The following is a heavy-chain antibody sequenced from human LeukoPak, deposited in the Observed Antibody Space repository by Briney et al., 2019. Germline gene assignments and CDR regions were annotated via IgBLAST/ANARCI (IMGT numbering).Heavy chain of an antibody. CDR1: GGSISSSSSY. J-gene: IGHJ4*02. D-gene: IGHD5-24*01. Sequence: SETLSLTCSVSGGSISSSSSYWGWIRQPPGKGLEWIGSIYYSGSSFDNPSLKSRVTISVDTSKNQFSLKLSSVTAADTAVYYCARHRSGWLQSSFDYWGQGTLVTVSS. CDR2: IYYSGSS. CDR3: ARHRSGWLQSSFDY. V-gene: IGHV4-39*01.